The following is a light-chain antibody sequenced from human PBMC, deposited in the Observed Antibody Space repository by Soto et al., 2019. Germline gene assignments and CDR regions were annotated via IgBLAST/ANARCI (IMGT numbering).Light chain of an antibody. CDR2: DVS. V-gene: IGLV2-14*01. CDR1: SSDVGGYNY. Sequence: QSVLTQPASVSGCPGQSITISCTGASSDVGGYNYVSWFQQRPGNAPKLMIYDVSNRPSGVSNRFSGSKSGNTASLTISGLQAEDEADYYCSSYTSTSILEVFGTGTKVPVL. J-gene: IGLJ1*01. CDR3: SSYTSTSILEV.